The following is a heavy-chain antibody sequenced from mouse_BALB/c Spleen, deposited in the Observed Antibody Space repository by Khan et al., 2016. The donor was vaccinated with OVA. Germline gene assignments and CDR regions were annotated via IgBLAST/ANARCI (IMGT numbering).Heavy chain of an antibody. CDR3: LRDGTYHKNDGWFAY. CDR1: GYTFTSYT. Sequence: QVQLQQSGAELARPGASVKMSCKASGYTFTSYTIHWIKLRPGQGLEWIGYINPSNGYTNYNQKFKDKATLTADKSSTTAYMELSSLKSDDSALYNCLRDGTYHKNDGWFAYWGQGTLVTVSA. D-gene: IGHD2-12*01. CDR2: INPSNGYT. V-gene: IGHV1-4*01. J-gene: IGHJ3*01.